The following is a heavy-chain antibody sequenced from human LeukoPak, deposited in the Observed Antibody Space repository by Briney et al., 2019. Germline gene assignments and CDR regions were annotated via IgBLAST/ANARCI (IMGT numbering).Heavy chain of an antibody. CDR3: ARDGPTGYPSDY. CDR2: IWDDGSKK. J-gene: IGHJ4*02. D-gene: IGHD1-1*01. V-gene: IGHV3-33*01. Sequence: GRSLRLSCAASGFTFSSYGMHWVRQAPGKGLEWVAVIWDDGSKKYYADSVKGRFTISRDNSKNTLYLQMNSLRAEGTAVYYCARDGPTGYPSDYWGQGTLVTVSS. CDR1: GFTFSSYG.